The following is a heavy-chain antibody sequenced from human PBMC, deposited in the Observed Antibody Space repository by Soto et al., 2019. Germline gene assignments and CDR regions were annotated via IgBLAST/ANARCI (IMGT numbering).Heavy chain of an antibody. D-gene: IGHD3-10*01. CDR3: ARARMVRGVIYYYGMDV. CDR2: IYHSGST. CDR1: GGSISSGGNY. V-gene: IGHV4-31*03. J-gene: IGHJ6*02. Sequence: QVQLQESGPGLVKSSQTLSLTCTVSGGSISSGGNYWSWIRQHPGKGLEWIGYIYHSGSTYYNPSLKSRVTISVDTSKNQFSLKLNSVTAADTAVYYCARARMVRGVIYYYGMDVWGLGTTVTVSS.